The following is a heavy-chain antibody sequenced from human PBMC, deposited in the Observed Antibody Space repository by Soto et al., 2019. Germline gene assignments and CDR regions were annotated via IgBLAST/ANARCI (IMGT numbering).Heavy chain of an antibody. Sequence: EVQLVESGGGLVQPGRSLRLSCAASGFTFDDYAMHWVRQAPGKGLEWVSGISWNSGSIGYADSVKDRFTISRDNAKNSLYLQMNSLRAEDTALYYCAKGWGLGQWLPFDYWGQGTLVTVSS. V-gene: IGHV3-9*01. D-gene: IGHD6-19*01. CDR1: GFTFDDYA. CDR2: ISWNSGSI. J-gene: IGHJ4*02. CDR3: AKGWGLGQWLPFDY.